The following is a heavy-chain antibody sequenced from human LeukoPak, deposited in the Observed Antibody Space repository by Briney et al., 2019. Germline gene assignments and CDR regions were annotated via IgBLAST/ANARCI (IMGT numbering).Heavy chain of an antibody. J-gene: IGHJ5*02. Sequence: SETLSLTCAVSGGSISSGGYSWSWIRQPPGKGLEWIGYIYHSGSTYYNPSFKSRVTISVDRSKNQFSLKLSSVTAADTAVYYCARGRFTTMTTGFDPWGQGTLVTVSS. CDR3: ARGRFTTMTTGFDP. CDR2: IYHSGST. CDR1: GGSISSGGYS. V-gene: IGHV4-30-2*01. D-gene: IGHD4-17*01.